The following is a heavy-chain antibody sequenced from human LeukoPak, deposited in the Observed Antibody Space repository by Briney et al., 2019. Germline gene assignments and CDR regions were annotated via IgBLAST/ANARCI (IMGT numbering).Heavy chain of an antibody. V-gene: IGHV3-66*01. CDR1: GFTVSSNY. CDR3: ARDDTYYGDYVS. Sequence: GGSLRLSCAASGFTVSSNYMSWVRQAPGKGLEWVSVIYSGGSTYYADSVKGRFTISRDNSKNTLYLQMNSLRAEDTAVYYCARDDTYYGDYVSWGQGTLVTVSS. D-gene: IGHD4-17*01. J-gene: IGHJ4*02. CDR2: IYSGGST.